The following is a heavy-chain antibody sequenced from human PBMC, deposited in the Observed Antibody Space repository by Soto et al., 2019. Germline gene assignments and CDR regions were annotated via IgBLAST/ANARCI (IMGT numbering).Heavy chain of an antibody. D-gene: IGHD4-17*01. CDR2: IYYSGST. CDR1: GGSISSGDYY. V-gene: IGHV4-30-4*01. J-gene: IGHJ5*02. Sequence: QVQLQESGPGLVKPSQTLSLTCTVSGGSISSGDYYWSWIRQPPGKGLEWIGYIYYSGSTYYNPSPKSRVTISVDTSKNQFSLKLSSVTAADTAVYYCARGGAVTTDWFDPWGQGTLVTVSS. CDR3: ARGGAVTTDWFDP.